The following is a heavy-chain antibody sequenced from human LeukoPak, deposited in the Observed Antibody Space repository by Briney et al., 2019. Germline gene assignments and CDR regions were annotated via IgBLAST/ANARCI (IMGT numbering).Heavy chain of an antibody. Sequence: GGSLRLSCAASGFTFSNYAMNWVRQAPGKGLEWVSSISSSSSYIYYADSVKGRFTISRDNAKNSLYLQMNSLRAEDTAVYYCARDPFGSGFSDYWGQGTLVTVSS. V-gene: IGHV3-21*01. CDR3: ARDPFGSGFSDY. CDR1: GFTFSNYA. J-gene: IGHJ4*02. D-gene: IGHD3-10*01. CDR2: ISSSSSYI.